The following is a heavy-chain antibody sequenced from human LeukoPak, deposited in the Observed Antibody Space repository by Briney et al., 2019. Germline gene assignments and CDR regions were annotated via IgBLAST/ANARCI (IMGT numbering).Heavy chain of an antibody. D-gene: IGHD2-2*01. J-gene: IGHJ6*04. CDR3: ARETGYCSSTSCYLYYYGMDV. CDR2: MNLNSGNT. Sequence: GASVKVSCKASGYTFTSYDINWVRQATGQGLEWMGWMNLNSGNTGYAQKFQGRVTITADKSTSTAYMELSSLRSEDTAVYYCARETGYCSSTSCYLYYYGMDVWGKGTTVTVSS. CDR1: GYTFTSYD. V-gene: IGHV1-8*01.